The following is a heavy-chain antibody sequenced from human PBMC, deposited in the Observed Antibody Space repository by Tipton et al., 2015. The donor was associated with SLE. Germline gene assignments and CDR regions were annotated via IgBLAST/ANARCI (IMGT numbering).Heavy chain of an antibody. D-gene: IGHD2-21*02. V-gene: IGHV3-11*01. Sequence: SLRLSCAASGFTFSDYFMSWIRQAPGKGLEWVSYISSSGYTTYYADSVKGRFTISRDNANNSLYLQMDGLRAEDTAVYYCVRDDPVNSDYFSCCGMDVWGQGTKVTVSS. CDR1: GFTFSDYF. CDR3: VRDDPVNSDYFSCCGMDV. CDR2: ISSSGYTT. J-gene: IGHJ6*02.